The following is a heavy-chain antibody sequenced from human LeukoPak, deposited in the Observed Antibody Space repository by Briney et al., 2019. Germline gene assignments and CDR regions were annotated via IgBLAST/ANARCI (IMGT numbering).Heavy chain of an antibody. Sequence: SVKVSCKASGGTFSSYAISWVRQAPGQGLEWMGGIIPIFGTANYAQKFQGRVTITADESTSTAYMELGSLRSEDTAVYYCARDYHKYCSGGSCHANWGQGTLVTVSS. CDR3: ARDYHKYCSGGSCHAN. D-gene: IGHD2-15*01. V-gene: IGHV1-69*01. CDR2: IIPIFGTA. CDR1: GGTFSSYA. J-gene: IGHJ4*02.